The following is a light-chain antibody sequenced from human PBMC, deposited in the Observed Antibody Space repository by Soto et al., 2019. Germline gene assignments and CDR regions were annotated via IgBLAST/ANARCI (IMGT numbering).Light chain of an antibody. CDR1: QSVSSNY. CDR2: GAS. J-gene: IGKJ1*01. V-gene: IGKV3-20*01. Sequence: EIVLTQSPGTLSLSPGERATLSCRASQSVSSNYLAWFQQKPGQAPRLLIYGASSRASGIPDRFSGSGSGTDFSLTISSLEPEDFAVYYCQQYGSSPWTFGQGTTVEIK. CDR3: QQYGSSPWT.